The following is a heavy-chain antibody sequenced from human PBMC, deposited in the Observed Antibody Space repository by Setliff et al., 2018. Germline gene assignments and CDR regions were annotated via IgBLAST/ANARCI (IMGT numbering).Heavy chain of an antibody. D-gene: IGHD3-22*01. CDR1: GFSLSTSGVG. CDR3: AHRRGDYYDSSGYYYDY. V-gene: IGHV2-5*02. J-gene: IGHJ4*02. Sequence: SGPTLVNPTQTLTLTCTFSGFSLSTSGVGVGWIRQPPGKALEWLALIYWDDDKRYSPSLKSRLTITKDTYKNQVVLTMTNMDPVDTATYYCAHRRGDYYDSSGYYYDYWGQGTLVTVSS. CDR2: IYWDDDK.